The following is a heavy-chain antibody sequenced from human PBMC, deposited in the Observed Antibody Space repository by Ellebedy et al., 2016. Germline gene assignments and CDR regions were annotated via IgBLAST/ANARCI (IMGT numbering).Heavy chain of an antibody. CDR2: ISGSGGST. J-gene: IGHJ5*02. CDR1: GLTFRSYA. CDR3: ADGERTYYDYNRPLP. V-gene: IGHV3-23*01. D-gene: IGHD3-3*01. Sequence: GESLKISXAASGLTFRSYAMSWVRQAPGKGLEWVSGISGSGGSTHYADSVRGRFTISRDNSKNTLYLQMNSLRAADTAVYYCADGERTYYDYNRPLPWGQGTLVTVSS.